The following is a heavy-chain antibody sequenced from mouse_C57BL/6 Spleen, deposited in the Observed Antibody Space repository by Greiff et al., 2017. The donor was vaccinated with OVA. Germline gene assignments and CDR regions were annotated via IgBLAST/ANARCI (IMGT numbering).Heavy chain of an antibody. Sequence: EVQLQQSGPELVKPGASVKISCKASGYTFTDYYMNWVKQSHGKSLEWIGDINPNNGGTSYNQKFKGKATLTVDKSSSTAYMELRSLTSEDSAVYYCAREGSYYSNYEYFDVWGTGTTVTVSS. V-gene: IGHV1-26*01. CDR1: GYTFTDYY. D-gene: IGHD2-5*01. J-gene: IGHJ1*03. CDR3: AREGSYYSNYEYFDV. CDR2: INPNNGGT.